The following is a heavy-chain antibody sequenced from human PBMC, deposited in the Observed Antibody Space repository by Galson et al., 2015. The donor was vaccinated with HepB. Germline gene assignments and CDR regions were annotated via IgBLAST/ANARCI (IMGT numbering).Heavy chain of an antibody. Sequence: SVKVSCKASGGTFSSYAISWVRQAPGQGLEWMGGIIPIFGTANYAQKFQGRVTITADESTSTAYMELSSLRSEDTAVYYCASRQYYYGSGSYPGHYYYYMDVWGKGTTVTVSS. CDR2: IIPIFGTA. CDR1: GGTFSSYA. CDR3: ASRQYYYGSGSYPGHYYYYMDV. V-gene: IGHV1-69*13. J-gene: IGHJ6*03. D-gene: IGHD3-10*01.